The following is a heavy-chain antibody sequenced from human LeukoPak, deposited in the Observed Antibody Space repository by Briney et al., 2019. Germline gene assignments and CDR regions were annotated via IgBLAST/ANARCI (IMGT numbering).Heavy chain of an antibody. CDR1: GFTLSHTS. V-gene: IGHV3-23*01. CDR3: ERDKNYPRPKLFDC. Sequence: GGSLRLSCAASGFTLSHTSISWVRQAPGKGLEWVSAISGSGISSYYADSVEGRFTISRDNSNTTLYLQMNSLRAEDTAIYYCERDKNYPRPKLFDCGGEGTLVIVSS. CDR2: ISGSGISS. D-gene: IGHD1-7*01. J-gene: IGHJ4*02.